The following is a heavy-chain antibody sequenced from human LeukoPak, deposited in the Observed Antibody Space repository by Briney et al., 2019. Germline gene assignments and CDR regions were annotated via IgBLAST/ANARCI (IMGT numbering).Heavy chain of an antibody. D-gene: IGHD5-18*01. J-gene: IGHJ4*02. Sequence: GRSLRLSCGASGFTFSSYGMHWVRQAPGKGLEWVAVIWYDGSNKYYADSVKGRFTISRDNSKNTLYLQMNSLRAEDTAVYYCARVEGYSYGPVRYWGQGTLVTVSS. CDR2: IWYDGSNK. CDR3: ARVEGYSYGPVRY. CDR1: GFTFSSYG. V-gene: IGHV3-33*01.